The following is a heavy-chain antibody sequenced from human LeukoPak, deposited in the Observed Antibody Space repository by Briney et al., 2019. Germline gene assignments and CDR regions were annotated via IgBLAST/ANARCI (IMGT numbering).Heavy chain of an antibody. Sequence: GESLKISCKGSGYGFTNSWIGWVRQMPGKGLEWMGIIYPGDSDTRYSPSFQGQVTISADKSISTAHLQWSSLRASDTAMYYCAIYSDTYYFDFWGQGTLVTVSS. J-gene: IGHJ4*02. CDR2: IYPGDSDT. D-gene: IGHD1-26*01. V-gene: IGHV5-51*01. CDR3: AIYSDTYYFDF. CDR1: GYGFTNSW.